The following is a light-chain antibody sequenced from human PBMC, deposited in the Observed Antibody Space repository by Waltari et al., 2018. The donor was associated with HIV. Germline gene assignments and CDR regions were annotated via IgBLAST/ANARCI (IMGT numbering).Light chain of an antibody. J-gene: IGKJ1*01. CDR1: QSVLYSSNNKNY. V-gene: IGKV4-1*01. Sequence: AVSLGERATINCKSSQSVLYSSNNKNYLAWYQQKPGQPPKLLIYWASTLESGVPDRFSGSGSGTDFTLTISSLQAEDVAVYYCQQYYSTPWTFGQGTKVEIK. CDR3: QQYYSTPWT. CDR2: WAS.